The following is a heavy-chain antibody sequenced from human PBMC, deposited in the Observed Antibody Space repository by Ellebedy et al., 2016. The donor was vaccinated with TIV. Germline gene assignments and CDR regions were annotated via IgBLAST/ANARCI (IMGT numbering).Heavy chain of an antibody. Sequence: GESLKISCEASGFNFNMYGMHWVRQAPGKGLEWVAAIWYDGSNENYADSVKGRFTISRDNSKNMLYLTMNSLKPEDTAVYYCARRGVDDYNHYFDLWGQGTLVTVSS. CDR1: GFNFNMYG. D-gene: IGHD5-24*01. CDR3: ARRGVDDYNHYFDL. J-gene: IGHJ4*02. V-gene: IGHV3-30*02. CDR2: IWYDGSNE.